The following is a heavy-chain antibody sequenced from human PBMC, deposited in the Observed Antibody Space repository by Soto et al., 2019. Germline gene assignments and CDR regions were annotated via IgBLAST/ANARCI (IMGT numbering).Heavy chain of an antibody. V-gene: IGHV1-69*12. CDR2: IMPVFATP. J-gene: IGHJ6*02. CDR1: GGTFSTSA. D-gene: IGHD3-3*02. CDR3: ARDTDRQQLGGNYYYILDV. Sequence: QVQLMQSGAEVKKPGSSVKVSCKASGGTFSTSAISWVRQAPGEGLEWVGGIMPVFATPDYAQKFEGRVTISADESTTTAYRELTSLTTDDTAVYYCARDTDRQQLGGNYYYILDVWGEGTAITVSS.